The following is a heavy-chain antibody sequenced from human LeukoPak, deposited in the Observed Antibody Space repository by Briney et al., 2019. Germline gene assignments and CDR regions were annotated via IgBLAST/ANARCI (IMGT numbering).Heavy chain of an antibody. CDR1: GVSISSYY. CDR3: ARDSSSSAKGMDV. D-gene: IGHD6-6*01. V-gene: IGHV4-4*07. Sequence: SETLSLTCTVSGVSISSYYWSWLRQPAGKGLEWLGRIYTSGSTNYNPSLKSRVTMSVDTSKNQFSLKLSSVTAADTAVYYCARDSSSSAKGMDVWGQGTTVTVSS. J-gene: IGHJ6*02. CDR2: IYTSGST.